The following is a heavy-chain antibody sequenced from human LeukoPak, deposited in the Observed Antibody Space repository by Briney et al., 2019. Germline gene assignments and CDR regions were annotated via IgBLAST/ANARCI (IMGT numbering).Heavy chain of an antibody. V-gene: IGHV3-30-3*01. J-gene: IGHJ1*01. CDR1: GFTFSSYA. D-gene: IGHD3-22*01. CDR3: ARGGRYYDSSGYYVEYFQH. Sequence: GGSLRLSCAASGFTFSSYAKHWVRQAPGKGLEWVAVISYDGSNKYYADSVKGRFTISRDNSKNTLYLQMNSLRAEDTAVYYCARGGRYYDSSGYYVEYFQHWGQGTLVTVSS. CDR2: ISYDGSNK.